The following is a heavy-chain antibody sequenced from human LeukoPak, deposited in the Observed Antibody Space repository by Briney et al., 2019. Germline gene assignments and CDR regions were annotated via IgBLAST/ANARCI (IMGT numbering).Heavy chain of an antibody. V-gene: IGHV3-23*01. J-gene: IGHJ4*02. CDR3: AEVESSYCRI. D-gene: IGHD3-10*01. CDR2: IGGGGYTT. Sequence: GGSLRLSCVASGLTFCNYGMNWVRQAPGKGLEWVSSIGGGGYTTYYADSVRGRFTISRDNSKNSMYLQMSSLRAEDTAVYYCAEVESSYCRIWGQGTLVTVSS. CDR1: GLTFCNYG.